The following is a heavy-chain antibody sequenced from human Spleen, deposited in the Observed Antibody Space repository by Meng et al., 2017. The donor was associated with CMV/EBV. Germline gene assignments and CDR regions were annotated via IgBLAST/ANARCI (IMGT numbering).Heavy chain of an antibody. CDR3: VRGTGHCSSTSCSSGY. Sequence: ASVKVSCKASGYIFTKYGVNWMRQAPGQGPEWMGWISAYSGNTGYAQKFQGRVTITRNTSISTAYMELSSLRSEDTAAYYCVRGTGHCSSTSCSSGYWGQGTLVTVSS. CDR2: ISAYSGNT. V-gene: IGHV1-8*03. CDR1: GYIFTKYG. D-gene: IGHD2-2*01. J-gene: IGHJ4*02.